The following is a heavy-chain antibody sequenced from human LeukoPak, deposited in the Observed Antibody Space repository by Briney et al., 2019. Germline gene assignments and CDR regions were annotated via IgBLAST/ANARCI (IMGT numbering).Heavy chain of an antibody. D-gene: IGHD3-22*01. CDR1: GIPLSNYG. Sequence: GGSLTLSCAVCGIPLSNYGMSGVRRAPGKGLEGVAGFSGSGGTTIFADSEKGQFTITRDNPNTTLFLKMNRLRAEDTCVYFCAKRGVVSRVILVGFHKEAYYFDSWGQGALVTVSS. CDR2: FSGSGGTT. V-gene: IGHV3-23*01. J-gene: IGHJ4*02. CDR3: AKRGVVSRVILVGFHKEAYYFDS.